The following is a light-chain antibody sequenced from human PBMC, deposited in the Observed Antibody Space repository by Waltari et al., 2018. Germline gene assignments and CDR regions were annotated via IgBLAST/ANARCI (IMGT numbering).Light chain of an antibody. CDR1: SGDIGDFDC. CDR3: CSYAGDSTWV. V-gene: IGLV2-23*02. CDR2: EVT. J-gene: IGLJ3*02. Sequence: SALTQPASVSGSPGQSIAISCTGTSGDIGDFDCVSWYQQYPGKAPKSIIYEVTKRPSGVSNRFSGSKSGNTASLTISGLQAEDEAHYYCCSYAGDSTWVFGGGTKLTVL.